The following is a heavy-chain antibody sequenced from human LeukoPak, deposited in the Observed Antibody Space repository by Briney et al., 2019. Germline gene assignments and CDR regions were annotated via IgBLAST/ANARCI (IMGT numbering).Heavy chain of an antibody. CDR1: GFTFSGSA. CDR3: ARIDGDYLRRFDY. D-gene: IGHD4-17*01. CDR2: IKTKANSYAT. Sequence: GGSLRLSCAASGFTFSGSAVHWVRQASGGGLEWVARIKTKANSYATAYAASVKGRFTISRDDSKNTAYLQMNSLRAEDTAVYYCARIDGDYLRRFDYWGQGTLVTVSS. V-gene: IGHV3-73*01. J-gene: IGHJ4*02.